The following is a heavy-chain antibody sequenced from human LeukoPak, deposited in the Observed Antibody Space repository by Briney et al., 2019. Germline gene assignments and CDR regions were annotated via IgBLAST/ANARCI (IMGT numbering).Heavy chain of an antibody. V-gene: IGHV3-23*01. CDR3: AKASYYLGYYYGMDV. CDR2: ISGSGDTT. J-gene: IGHJ6*02. Sequence: QPGGSLRLSCVVSGFTFKTHDMTWVRQAPGKGLEWVSTISGSGDTTYYADSVKGRFTISRDNSKNTLFLQMNSLRAQDTAIYCCAKASYYLGYYYGMDVWGQGTTVTVSS. CDR1: GFTFKTHD. D-gene: IGHD3-10*01.